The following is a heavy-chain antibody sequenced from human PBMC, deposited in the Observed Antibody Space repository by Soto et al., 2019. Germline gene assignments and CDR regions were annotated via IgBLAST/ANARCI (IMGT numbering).Heavy chain of an antibody. CDR2: IYSSGSA. CDR3: ATIVGANDY. J-gene: IGHJ4*02. V-gene: IGHV4-4*07. Sequence: PSETLSLTSTSSGSSVYTYSWTWLRQPAGKGLEWIGHIYSSGSANYNPSLKSRVSMSVDTSKNQFSLKLNSVTAADTAVYYCATIVGANDYWGQGALVTVS. CDR1: GSSVYTYS. D-gene: IGHD1-26*01.